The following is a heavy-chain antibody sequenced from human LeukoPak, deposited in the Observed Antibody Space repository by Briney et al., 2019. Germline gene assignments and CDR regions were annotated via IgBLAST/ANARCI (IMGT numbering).Heavy chain of an antibody. V-gene: IGHV3-23*01. Sequence: PGGSLRLSCAASGFTFTSYAMSWVRQAQGKGMEWVSAISGSGGSTYYADSVKGRFTISRDNSENTLYLQMNSLRAEDTAIYYCAKSGNYYYGMYVWGQGTTVTVSS. J-gene: IGHJ6*02. CDR1: GFTFTSYA. CDR3: AKSGNYYYGMYV. CDR2: ISGSGGST.